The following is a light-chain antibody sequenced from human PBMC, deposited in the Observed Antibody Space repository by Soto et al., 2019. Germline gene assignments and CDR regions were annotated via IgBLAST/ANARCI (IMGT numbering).Light chain of an antibody. CDR3: QQYNSYPLT. J-gene: IGKJ4*01. V-gene: IGKV1-5*02. CDR2: DAS. CDR1: QSISCW. Sequence: DIQITQSPSTLSASVGDGVTIICRASQSISCWLAWSQQKRGKAPKLLIYDASSLESGVPSRFSGSGSGTEFTLTISSLQPDDFATYYCQQYNSYPLTFAGGTKVEIK.